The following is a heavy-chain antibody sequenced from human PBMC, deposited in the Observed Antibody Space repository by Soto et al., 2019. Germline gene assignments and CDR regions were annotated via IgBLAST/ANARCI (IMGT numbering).Heavy chain of an antibody. D-gene: IGHD3-10*01. J-gene: IGHJ4*02. Sequence: DVQLLESGGDLVQPGGSLRLSCAASGLTLYSYVMSWVRQAPGKGLEWVSGISGGSTYYSDSVKGRFTISKDNSKNTLLLQMNSVRAEDTADYYWAQGGGGYWGQGTRFAVSS. V-gene: IGHV3-23*01. CDR1: GLTLYSYV. CDR2: ISGGST. CDR3: AQGGGGY.